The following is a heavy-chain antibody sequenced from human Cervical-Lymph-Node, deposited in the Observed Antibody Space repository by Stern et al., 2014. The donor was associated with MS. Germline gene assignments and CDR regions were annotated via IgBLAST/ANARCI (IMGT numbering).Heavy chain of an antibody. CDR2: SESQADGGST. J-gene: IGHJ4*02. D-gene: IGHD3-3*01. CDR3: TTLPGITVFGVVRDY. V-gene: IGHV3-15*04. Sequence: EVQLVESGGGLVKPGGSLRLSCEVSGLSFTKASMNWVRQSPGKGLVWVGRSESQADGGSTDYAAPVKGRFTISRDDSKNTLFLHMTSLKTEDTAVYYCTTLPGITVFGVVRDYWGQGTLVIVSS. CDR1: GLSFTKAS.